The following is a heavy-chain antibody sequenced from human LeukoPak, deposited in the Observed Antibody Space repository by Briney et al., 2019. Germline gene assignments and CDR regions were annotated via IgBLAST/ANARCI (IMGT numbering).Heavy chain of an antibody. Sequence: CGPTLVNPTQTLTLTCTFSGFSLSTSGVAVGLIRQPPGKALECLALIYWDDDKRYSPSLKSRLTITKDTFKNQVVLTMTNMDPVDTATYYCAHNALTTETPYYFDYWGQGTLVTVSS. CDR1: GFSLSTSGVA. CDR3: AHNALTTETPYYFDY. D-gene: IGHD1-1*01. V-gene: IGHV2-5*02. J-gene: IGHJ4*02. CDR2: IYWDDDK.